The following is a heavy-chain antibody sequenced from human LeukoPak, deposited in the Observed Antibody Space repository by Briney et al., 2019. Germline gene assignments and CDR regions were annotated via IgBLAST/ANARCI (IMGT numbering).Heavy chain of an antibody. J-gene: IGHJ6*03. V-gene: IGHV3-64*01. CDR3: ARGQQIYYYMDV. CDR1: GFTFSGYA. D-gene: IGHD6-13*01. CDR2: ISSNGGST. Sequence: GGSLRLSCAASGFTFSGYAMHWVRQAPGKGLEYVSAISSNGGSTYYANSVKGRFTSSRDNSKNTLYLQMGSLRAEDMAVYYWARGQQIYYYMDVWGKGTTVTISS.